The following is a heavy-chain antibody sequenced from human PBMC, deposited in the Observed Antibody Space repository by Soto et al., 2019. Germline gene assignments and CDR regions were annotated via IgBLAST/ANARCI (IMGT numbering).Heavy chain of an antibody. CDR3: ARAGILGGVVAANEFDL. V-gene: IGHV4-59*08. Sequence: SETLSLTCTVSGGSISSYYWSWIRQPPGKGLEWIGYIYYSGSTNYNPSLKSRATISVDTSKNKFSLKLSSVTAADTAVYYCARAGILGGVVAANEFDLWGRGTLVTVSS. CDR2: IYYSGST. D-gene: IGHD2-15*01. CDR1: GGSISSYY. J-gene: IGHJ2*01.